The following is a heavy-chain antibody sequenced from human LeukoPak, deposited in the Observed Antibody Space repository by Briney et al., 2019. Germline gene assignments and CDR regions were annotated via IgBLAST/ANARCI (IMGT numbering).Heavy chain of an antibody. Sequence: GGSLRLSCAASGFTFSSYGMHWVRQAPGKGLEWVAVIWYGGSNKYYADSVKGRFTISRDNSKNTLYLQMNSLRAEDTALYYCAKVGPGYSSGWYLGEVYRGQGTLVTVSS. J-gene: IGHJ4*02. V-gene: IGHV3-30*02. CDR3: AKVGPGYSSGWYLGEVY. D-gene: IGHD6-19*01. CDR2: IWYGGSNK. CDR1: GFTFSSYG.